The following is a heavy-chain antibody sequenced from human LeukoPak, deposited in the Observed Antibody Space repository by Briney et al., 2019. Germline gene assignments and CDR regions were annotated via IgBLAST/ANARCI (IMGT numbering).Heavy chain of an antibody. CDR3: AREDRGYSSSWYRFPDY. CDR1: GYTFAGYY. D-gene: IGHD6-13*01. J-gene: IGHJ4*02. CDR2: INPNSGGT. V-gene: IGHV1-2*02. Sequence: ASVKVSCKASGYTFAGYYMHWVRQAPGQGLEWMGWINPNSGGTNYAQKFQGRVTMTRDTSISTAYMELSRLRSDDTAVYYCAREDRGYSSSWYRFPDYWGQGTLVTVSS.